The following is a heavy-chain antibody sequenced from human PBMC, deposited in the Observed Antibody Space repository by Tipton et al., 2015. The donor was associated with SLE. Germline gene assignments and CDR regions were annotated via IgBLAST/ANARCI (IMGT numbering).Heavy chain of an antibody. CDR1: GGSFSGYY. D-gene: IGHD1-1*01. CDR2: INHSGST. Sequence: TLSLTCAVYGGSFSGYYWSWIRQPPGKGLEWIGEINHSGSTNYNPSLKSRVPISVDTSKNQFSLKLSSVTAADTAVYYCARGRELGRDDAFDIWGQGTMVTVSS. CDR3: ARGRELGRDDAFDI. V-gene: IGHV4-34*01. J-gene: IGHJ3*02.